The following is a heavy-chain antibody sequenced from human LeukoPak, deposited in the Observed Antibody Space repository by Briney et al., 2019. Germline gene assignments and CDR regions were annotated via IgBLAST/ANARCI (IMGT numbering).Heavy chain of an antibody. D-gene: IGHD2-15*01. J-gene: IGHJ4*02. Sequence: SETLSLTCTVSGGSISSGGYYWSWIRQHPGKGLEWIGYIYYSGRTYYNPSLKSRLTTSVDTSKNQFSLKLRSVTAADTAVYYCARTKCSGGSCYGDYWGQGTLVTVSS. CDR2: IYYSGRT. V-gene: IGHV4-31*03. CDR1: GGSISSGGYY. CDR3: ARTKCSGGSCYGDY.